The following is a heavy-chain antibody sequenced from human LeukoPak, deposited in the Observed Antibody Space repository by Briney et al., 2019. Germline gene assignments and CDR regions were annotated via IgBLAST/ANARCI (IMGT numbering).Heavy chain of an antibody. Sequence: PGGSLRLSCAASGFTFSRYSMHWVRQIPGKGLEYVSAVNDDGDRTYYADSVKARFTIPRDNSKNTLFLQMGSLRAEDMAVYYCARVGDLNFYDFWGQGTLVIVSS. CDR2: VNDDGDRT. J-gene: IGHJ4*02. D-gene: IGHD1-20*01. CDR1: GFTFSRYS. CDR3: ARVGDLNFYDF. V-gene: IGHV3-64*02.